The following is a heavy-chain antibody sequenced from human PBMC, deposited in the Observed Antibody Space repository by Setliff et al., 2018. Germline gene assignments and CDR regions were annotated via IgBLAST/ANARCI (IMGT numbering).Heavy chain of an antibody. J-gene: IGHJ3*02. D-gene: IGHD2-2*01. Sequence: PSETLSLTCDVSGYSISSDYYWGWIRQPPGKGLEWIGSIYHSGSSYYNPSLRSRVTISVDTSKNQFSLILRSVTAADTAVYYCARGRMRGSCSGPSCTYDPFDIWGQGTPVTVSS. V-gene: IGHV4-38-2*01. CDR3: ARGRMRGSCSGPSCTYDPFDI. CDR1: GYSISSDYY. CDR2: IYHSGSS.